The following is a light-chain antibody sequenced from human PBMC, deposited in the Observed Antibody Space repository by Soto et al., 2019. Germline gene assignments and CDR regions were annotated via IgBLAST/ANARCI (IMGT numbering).Light chain of an antibody. CDR3: QQYNNWPPWT. J-gene: IGKJ1*01. CDR2: GAS. CDR1: QSVSSN. V-gene: IGKV3-15*01. Sequence: EIVMTRSPATLSVSPGERATLSCRASQSVSSNLAWYKQKPGQAPRLLIYGASTRATGIPARFSGSGSGTEFTLTISSLQSEDFAVYYCQQYNNWPPWTFGQGTKVDIK.